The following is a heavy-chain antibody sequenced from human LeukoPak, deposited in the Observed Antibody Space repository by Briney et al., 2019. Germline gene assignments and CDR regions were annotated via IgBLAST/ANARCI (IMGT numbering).Heavy chain of an antibody. CDR2: INHSGST. D-gene: IGHD6-6*01. Sequence: SETLSLTCAVYGGSFSGYYWSWIRQPPGKGLEWIGEINHSGSTTYNPSLKSRVTISVDTSKNRFSLKLSSVTAADTAVYYCASSAGYSSIAARDTYYYYMDVWGKGTTVTVSS. CDR1: GGSFSGYY. J-gene: IGHJ6*03. CDR3: ASSAGYSSIAARDTYYYYMDV. V-gene: IGHV4-34*01.